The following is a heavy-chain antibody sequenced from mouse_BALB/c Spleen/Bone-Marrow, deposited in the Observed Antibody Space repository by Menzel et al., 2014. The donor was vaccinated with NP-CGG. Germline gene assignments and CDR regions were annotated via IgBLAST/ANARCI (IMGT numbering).Heavy chain of an antibody. D-gene: IGHD1-1*01. CDR1: GFTFSSYT. J-gene: IGHJ4*01. CDR2: ISRGGSYT. CDR3: TRDPYSYGSSYAMDY. V-gene: IGHV5-6-4*01. Sequence: EVQLVESGGGLVKPGGSLKLSCAASGFTFSSYTMSWVRQTPEKRLEWVATISRGGSYTYYPDSVKGRLTISRDNAKDTLYPHMSSLKSEDTAMYYSTRDPYSYGSSYAMDYWGQGTSLTVSS.